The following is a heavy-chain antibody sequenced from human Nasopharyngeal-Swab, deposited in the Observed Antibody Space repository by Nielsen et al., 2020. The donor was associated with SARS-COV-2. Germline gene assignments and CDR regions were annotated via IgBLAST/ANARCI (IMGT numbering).Heavy chain of an antibody. V-gene: IGHV3-21*01. D-gene: IGHD3-3*01. Sequence: GESLKISCAASGFTFSSYSMNWVRQAPGKGLEWVSSISSSSSYIYYADSVKGRFTISRDNAKNSLYLQMNSLRAEDTAVYYCAKGSGSGYYWYFDYWGQGTLVTVSS. CDR3: AKGSGSGYYWYFDY. CDR1: GFTFSSYS. CDR2: ISSSSSYI. J-gene: IGHJ4*02.